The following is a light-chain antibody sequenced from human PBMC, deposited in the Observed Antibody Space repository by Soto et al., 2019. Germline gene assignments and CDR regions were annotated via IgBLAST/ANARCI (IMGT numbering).Light chain of an antibody. CDR2: GAS. J-gene: IGKJ4*02. CDR3: QQYGSLPET. Sequence: GLTQFPGTLPVSLGERATLSCRASQSVRNDYLSWYQQKRGQAPRLLIHGASTRATGIPDRFSGSGSGTDFILTIRRVEPEDVAMYFCQQYGSLPETFGGGTKVEIK. CDR1: QSVRNDY. V-gene: IGKV3-20*01.